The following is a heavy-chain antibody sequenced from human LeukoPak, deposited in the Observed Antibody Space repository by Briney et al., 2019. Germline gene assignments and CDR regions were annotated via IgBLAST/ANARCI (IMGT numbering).Heavy chain of an antibody. CDR2: IYPGDSDT. V-gene: IGHV5-51*01. Sequence: GESLKISCKGSGYSFSSHWNGWVRQMPGKGLGWMGIIYPGDSDTRYSPSFQGQVTISADKSISTAYLQWSSLKASDTAMYYCARTYSSSSPDMDVWGKGTTVTVSS. D-gene: IGHD6-6*01. J-gene: IGHJ6*03. CDR3: ARTYSSSSPDMDV. CDR1: GYSFSSHW.